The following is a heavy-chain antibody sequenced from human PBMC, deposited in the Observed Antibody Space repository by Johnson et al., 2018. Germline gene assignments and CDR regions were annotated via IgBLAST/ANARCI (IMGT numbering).Heavy chain of an antibody. CDR2: ISGSGGST. D-gene: IGHD5-12*01. V-gene: IGHV3-23*04. CDR3: ISGYSGYDYYYGMDV. CDR1: GFTFSSYA. J-gene: IGHJ6*02. Sequence: VQLVQSGGGRVQPGGSLRLSCAGSGFTFSSYAMTWVRQAPGKGLEWVSAISGSGGSTYYADSVKGRFTISRDNSKNTAYLQMNSLKTEDTAVYYCISGYSGYDYYYGMDVWGQGTTVTVSS.